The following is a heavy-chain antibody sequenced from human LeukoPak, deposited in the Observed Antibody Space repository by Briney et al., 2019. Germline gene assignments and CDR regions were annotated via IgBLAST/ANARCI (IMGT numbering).Heavy chain of an antibody. D-gene: IGHD6-19*01. CDR1: GFTVSGSY. CDR2: LYSVGTI. CDR3: ARLVVDSHAFDV. J-gene: IGHJ3*01. V-gene: IGHV3-53*01. Sequence: PGGSLRLSCAASGFTVSGSYMSWIRQAPGKGLEWVSILYSVGTIYYADSVKGRFTISRDNSKNTLYLQMNSQRVEDAAVYYCARLVVDSHAFDVWGQGTMVTVSS.